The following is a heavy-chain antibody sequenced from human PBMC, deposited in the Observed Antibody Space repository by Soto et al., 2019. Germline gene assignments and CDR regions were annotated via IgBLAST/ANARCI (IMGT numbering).Heavy chain of an antibody. CDR1: GFTFSSYS. CDR2: ISSSSSYI. D-gene: IGHD1-26*01. J-gene: IGHJ4*02. V-gene: IGHV3-21*01. Sequence: GGSLRLSCAASGFTFSSYSMNWVRQAPGKGLEWVSSISSSSSYIYYADSVKGRFTISRDNAKNSLYLQMNSLRAEDTAVYYCARDPSVGEWELLPIDYWGQGTLVTVSS. CDR3: ARDPSVGEWELLPIDY.